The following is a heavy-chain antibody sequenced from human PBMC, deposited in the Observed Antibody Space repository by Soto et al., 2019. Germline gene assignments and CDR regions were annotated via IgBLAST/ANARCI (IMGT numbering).Heavy chain of an antibody. Sequence: GGSLRLSCAASGFTFSSYAMSWVRQAPGKGLEWVSAISGSGGSTYYADSVKGRFTISRDNSKNTLNLQMNSLRAEDTAVCYCAKAISSYDFDYWGQGTLVTVSS. CDR2: ISGSGGST. V-gene: IGHV3-23*01. CDR1: GFTFSSYA. D-gene: IGHD5-18*01. CDR3: AKAISSYDFDY. J-gene: IGHJ4*02.